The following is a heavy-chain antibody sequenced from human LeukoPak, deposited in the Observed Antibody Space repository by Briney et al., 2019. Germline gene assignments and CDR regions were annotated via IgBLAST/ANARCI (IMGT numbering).Heavy chain of an antibody. CDR1: GYTFTSYG. CDR3: ARYGSGNDY. Sequence: ASVKVSCKASGYTFTSYGISWVRQAPGQGLEWMGWINPNSGGTNYAQKFQGRVTMTRDTSISTAYMELSRLRSDDTAVYYCARYGSGNDYWGQGTLVTVSS. J-gene: IGHJ4*02. CDR2: INPNSGGT. D-gene: IGHD3-10*01. V-gene: IGHV1-2*02.